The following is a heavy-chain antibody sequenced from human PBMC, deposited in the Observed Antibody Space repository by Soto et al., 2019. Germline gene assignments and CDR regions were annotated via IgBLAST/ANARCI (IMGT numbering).Heavy chain of an antibody. J-gene: IGHJ3*02. Sequence: GGSLRLSCAASGLTFSSYWMSWVRQAPGKGLEWVANIKQDGSEKYYVDSVKGRFTISRDNAKNSLYLQMNSLRAEDTAVYYCAKFYYDNNGSLPPPYNSNDAIDIWGQGTMVTVSS. D-gene: IGHD3-22*01. CDR3: AKFYYDNNGSLPPPYNSNDAIDI. V-gene: IGHV3-7*02. CDR1: GLTFSSYW. CDR2: IKQDGSEK.